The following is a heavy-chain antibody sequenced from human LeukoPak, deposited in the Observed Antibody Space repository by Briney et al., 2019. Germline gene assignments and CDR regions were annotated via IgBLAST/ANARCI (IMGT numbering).Heavy chain of an antibody. CDR2: INPSGGST. D-gene: IGHD3-22*01. J-gene: IGHJ4*02. Sequence: ASVKVSCKASGGSFSSLAISWVRQAPGQGLEWMGIINPSGGSTSYAQKFQGRVTMTRDTSTSTVYMELSSLRSEDTAVYYCARVHYDSSGYPIDYWGQGTLVTVSS. CDR1: GGSFSSLA. CDR3: ARVHYDSSGYPIDY. V-gene: IGHV1-46*01.